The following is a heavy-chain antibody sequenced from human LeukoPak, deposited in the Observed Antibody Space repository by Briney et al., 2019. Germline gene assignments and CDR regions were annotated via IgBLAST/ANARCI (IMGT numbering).Heavy chain of an antibody. J-gene: IGHJ4*02. V-gene: IGHV3-7*03. D-gene: IGHD1-7*01. CDR1: GFTFSSYW. CDR3: ARGRYNWNYVGDY. CDR2: IKPDGSER. Sequence: GGSLRLSCAASGFTFSSYWMSWVRQAPGKGLEWVANIKPDGSERYYVDSVKGRFTISRDNAKNSLYLQMNSLRAEDTAVYYCARGRYNWNYVGDYWGQGTLVTVSS.